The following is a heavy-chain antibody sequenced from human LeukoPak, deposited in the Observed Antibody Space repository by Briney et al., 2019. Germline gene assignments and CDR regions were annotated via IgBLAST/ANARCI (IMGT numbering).Heavy chain of an antibody. CDR2: IYYSGST. J-gene: IGHJ5*02. Sequence: PSETLSLTCTVSGGSISSGDYYWGWIRRPPGKGLEWIGSIYYSGSTYYNPSLKSRVTISVDTSKNQFSLKLSSVTAADTAVYYCARHETLDSAGIWFDPWGQGTLVTVSS. D-gene: IGHD3-3*02. V-gene: IGHV4-39*01. CDR1: GGSISSGDYY. CDR3: ARHETLDSAGIWFDP.